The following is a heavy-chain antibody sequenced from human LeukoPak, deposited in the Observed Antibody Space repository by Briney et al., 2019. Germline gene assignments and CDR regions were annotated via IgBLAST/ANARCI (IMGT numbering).Heavy chain of an antibody. CDR3: ARYPHQYYYDSSGYYSNDY. J-gene: IGHJ4*02. Sequence: GGCQGLSRAASGFIFRSYITICVRQAPRKGLEWVSSIRSSSNYIYYADSVKGRFTSSRHNAKSSLYLQMNSLRAEDTAVYYCARYPHQYYYDSSGYYSNDYWGQGTLVTVSS. CDR1: GFIFRSYI. V-gene: IGHV3-21*01. D-gene: IGHD3-22*01. CDR2: IRSSSNYI.